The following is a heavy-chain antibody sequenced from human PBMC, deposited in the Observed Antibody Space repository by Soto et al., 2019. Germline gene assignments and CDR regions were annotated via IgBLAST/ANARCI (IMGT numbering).Heavy chain of an antibody. CDR3: ARGPSSYYYGMDV. CDR2: IYSGGST. CDR1: PLIVSINY. V-gene: IGHV3-53*01. J-gene: IGHJ6*01. Sequence: WSSLLLPCAASPLIVSINYMTPVRQAPGKGLELASAIYSGGSTYYADSVKCRFTIARDKSKNTLYLQMNSLRADDTAVYHCARGPSSYYYGMDVWGRGTTVSVSS.